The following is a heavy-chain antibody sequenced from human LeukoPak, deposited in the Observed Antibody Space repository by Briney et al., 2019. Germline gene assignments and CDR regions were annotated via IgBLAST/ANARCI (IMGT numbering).Heavy chain of an antibody. V-gene: IGHV4-4*07. CDR3: AREHDFWSGLKEHYYYGMDV. CDR1: GGSISSYY. Sequence: PSETLSLTCTVSGGSISSYYWSWIRQPAGKGLEWIGRIYTSGSTNYNPSLKSRVTMSVDTSKNQFSLKLSSVTAADTAVYYCAREHDFWSGLKEHYYYGMDVWGQGTTVTVSS. CDR2: IYTSGST. J-gene: IGHJ6*02. D-gene: IGHD3-3*01.